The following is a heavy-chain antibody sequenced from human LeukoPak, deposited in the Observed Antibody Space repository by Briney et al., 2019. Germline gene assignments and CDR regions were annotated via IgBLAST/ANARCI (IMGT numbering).Heavy chain of an antibody. J-gene: IGHJ4*02. CDR1: GFTFSTNW. CDR3: ARDPARFGSFYYPEN. V-gene: IGHV3-7*01. D-gene: IGHD3-22*01. Sequence: PGGSLRLSCAASGFTFSTNWMSWVRQPPGKGLEWVANIKPGGSAKYYVASVESRFTISRNNTNNSQYLQMNSLSADDTSIYYGARDPARFGSFYYPENWGPGTQVTVSS. CDR2: IKPGGSAK.